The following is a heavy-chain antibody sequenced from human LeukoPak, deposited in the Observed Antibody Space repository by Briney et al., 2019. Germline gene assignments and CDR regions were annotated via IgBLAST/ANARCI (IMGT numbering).Heavy chain of an antibody. CDR1: GFTFSSYG. CDR3: ARDSENSGYDFLGDY. D-gene: IGHD5-12*01. V-gene: IGHV3-33*01. CDR2: IWYDGSNK. Sequence: PGRSLRLSCAASGFTFSSYGMHWVRQAPGKGPEWVAVIWYDGSNKYYADSVKGRFTISRDNSKNTLYLQMNSLRAEDTAVYYCARDSENSGYDFLGDYWGQGTLVTASS. J-gene: IGHJ4*02.